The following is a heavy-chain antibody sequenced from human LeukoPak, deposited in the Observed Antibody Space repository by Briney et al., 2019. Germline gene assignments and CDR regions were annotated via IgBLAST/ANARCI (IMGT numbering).Heavy chain of an antibody. V-gene: IGHV3-23*01. J-gene: IGHJ4*02. CDR2: SNSGGST. CDR3: AKGRGLVSPDDH. D-gene: IGHD3/OR15-3a*01. CDR1: GFTFSSHT. Sequence: GGSLRLSCAASGFTFSSHTMTWVRQAPGKGLEWVSASNSGGSTYYADSVEGRFTISRDNSKNTLYLQMNSLKAEDTAVYYCAKGRGLVSPDDHWGQGTLVTVSS.